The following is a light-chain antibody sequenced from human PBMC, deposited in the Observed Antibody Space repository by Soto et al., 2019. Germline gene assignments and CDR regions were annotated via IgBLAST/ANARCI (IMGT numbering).Light chain of an antibody. Sequence: EIVMTQSPVTLPVSPGERATLSCRASLSVSSDLAWYQQRPGQAPRLLIYGASTRATGIPARFSGSGSGTEFTLTISSLQTEDFAVYYCQQHNVWPRTFGQGTKVEI. CDR3: QQHNVWPRT. J-gene: IGKJ1*01. CDR1: LSVSSD. CDR2: GAS. V-gene: IGKV3-15*01.